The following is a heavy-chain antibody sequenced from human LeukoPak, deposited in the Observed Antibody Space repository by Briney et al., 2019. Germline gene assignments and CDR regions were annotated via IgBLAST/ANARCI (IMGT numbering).Heavy chain of an antibody. J-gene: IGHJ4*02. CDR3: ARAKRYYYDSSGYHRPKPFDY. Sequence: SETLSLTCAVYGGSFSGYYWSWIRQPPGKGLEWIGEINHSGSTNYNPSLKSRVTISVDTSKNQFSLKLSSVTAADTAVYYCARAKRYYYDSSGYHRPKPFDYWGQGTLVTVSS. D-gene: IGHD3-22*01. V-gene: IGHV4-34*01. CDR2: INHSGST. CDR1: GGSFSGYY.